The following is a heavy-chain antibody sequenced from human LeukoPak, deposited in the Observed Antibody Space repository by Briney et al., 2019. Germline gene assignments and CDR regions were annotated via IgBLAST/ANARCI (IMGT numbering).Heavy chain of an antibody. CDR3: AKDTSIGKYCTNGVCSPFDY. J-gene: IGHJ4*02. Sequence: GGSLTLSCAGYGFTFSSYAMSWVRQAPGQGLEWVSAISDSGDYTSYADSVRGRFTISRDNSRNTLYLQKISLRPEDTAVYYCAKDTSIGKYCTNGVCSPFDYWGQGTLVTVSS. CDR2: ISDSGDYT. D-gene: IGHD2-8*01. V-gene: IGHV3-23*01. CDR1: GFTFSSYA.